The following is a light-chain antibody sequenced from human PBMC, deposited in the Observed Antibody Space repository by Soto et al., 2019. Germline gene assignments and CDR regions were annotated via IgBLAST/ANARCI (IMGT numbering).Light chain of an antibody. CDR3: QQYKNWPPLT. Sequence: EIVMTQSPATVSVSPGETATLSCRASQSVSYNLAWYQQKPGQGLRLLIYGAFTRATGIPAMFSGSGSGTEFTLTISSLQSEDFAVYYCQQYKNWPPLTFGGGTKVEIK. CDR2: GAF. J-gene: IGKJ4*01. V-gene: IGKV3-15*01. CDR1: QSVSYN.